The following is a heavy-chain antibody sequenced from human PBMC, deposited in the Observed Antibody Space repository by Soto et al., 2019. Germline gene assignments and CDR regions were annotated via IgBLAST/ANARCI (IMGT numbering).Heavy chain of an antibody. D-gene: IGHD5-18*01. V-gene: IGHV4-30-4*01. Sequence: PSETLSLTCTVSGGSISSGDHYWTWIRQPPGKGLEWIGHIYYSGTSYYNPSLKSRVTISVDTSKNQFSLKLSSVTATDTTVYYCATYRRGFSLKFDPWGQGTLVTVSS. J-gene: IGHJ5*02. CDR2: IYYSGTS. CDR1: GGSISSGDHY. CDR3: ATYRRGFSLKFDP.